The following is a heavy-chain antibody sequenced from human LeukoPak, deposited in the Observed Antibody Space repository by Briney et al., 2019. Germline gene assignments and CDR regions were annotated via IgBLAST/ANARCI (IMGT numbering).Heavy chain of an antibody. Sequence: SVKVSYKASGGTFSSYAISWVRQAPGQGLEWMVRIIPIFGTANYAQKFQGRVTITTDESTSTAYMELSSLRSEDTAVYYCAREGPLHDFWSGYYSDYWGQGTLVTVSS. D-gene: IGHD3-3*01. CDR2: IIPIFGTA. V-gene: IGHV1-69*05. CDR3: AREGPLHDFWSGYYSDY. CDR1: GGTFSSYA. J-gene: IGHJ4*02.